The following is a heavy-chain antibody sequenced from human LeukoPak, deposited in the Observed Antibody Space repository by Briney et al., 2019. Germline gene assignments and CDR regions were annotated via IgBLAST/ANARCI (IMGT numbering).Heavy chain of an antibody. CDR1: GFTFTGYY. D-gene: IGHD4-17*01. CDR3: ARYGDYFSDYYYYMDV. CDR2: INPNSGGT. Sequence: ASVKVSCKASGFTFTGYYMEWVRQAPGQGLEWMGWINPNSGGTNYAQKFQGRVTVTRDTSTNTAYMELSRLRSDDTAVYYCARYGDYFSDYYYYMDVWGKGTTVTISS. J-gene: IGHJ6*03. V-gene: IGHV1-2*02.